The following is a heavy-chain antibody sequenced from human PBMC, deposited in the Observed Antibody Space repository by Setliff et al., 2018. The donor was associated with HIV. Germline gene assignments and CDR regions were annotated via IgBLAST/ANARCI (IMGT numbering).Heavy chain of an antibody. J-gene: IGHJ4*02. CDR1: GGSISSGNW. D-gene: IGHD6-13*01. CDR3: ATYSASWPDY. V-gene: IGHV4-4*02. Sequence: SETLSLTCAVSGGSISSGNWWSWVRQPPGKRLEWIGEIYHSGITNYNPSLKSRVTISVDTSKNQFSLKLSSVTAADTAVYYCATYSASWPDYWGQGTLVTVSS. CDR2: IYHSGIT.